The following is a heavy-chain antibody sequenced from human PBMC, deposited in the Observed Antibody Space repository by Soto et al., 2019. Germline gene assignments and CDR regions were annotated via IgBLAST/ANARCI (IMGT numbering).Heavy chain of an antibody. Sequence: SLRLSCAVSGFTLTTYSMNWVRQAPGKGLEWISFINKNGFTIYYADSVKGRFTISRDYAKNSLYLQMDSLRHEDTAVYYCARGAVTGTSLFDYWGLGTLVTVS. CDR3: ARGAVTGTSLFDY. CDR1: GFTLTTYS. CDR2: INKNGFTI. V-gene: IGHV3-48*02. J-gene: IGHJ4*02. D-gene: IGHD6-19*01.